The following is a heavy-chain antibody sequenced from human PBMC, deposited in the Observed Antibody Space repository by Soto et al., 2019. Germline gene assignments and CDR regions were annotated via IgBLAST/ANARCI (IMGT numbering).Heavy chain of an antibody. CDR2: ISGSGGST. CDR1: GLTFSDYG. CDR3: AKGGNTNGNYYCYMDV. J-gene: IGHJ6*03. V-gene: IGHV3-23*01. D-gene: IGHD2-15*01. Sequence: EVQLLESGGGLLQPGGSLRLSCAASGLTFSDYGFSWVRQAPGKGLEWVSTISGSGGSTFYADSVKGRISISRDKFKSMVYLQIDSMRAEDTAIYYCAKGGNTNGNYYCYMDVWGKGTAVTVSS.